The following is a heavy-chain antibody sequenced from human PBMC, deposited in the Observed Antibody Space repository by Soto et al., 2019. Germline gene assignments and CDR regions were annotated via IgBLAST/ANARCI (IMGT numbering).Heavy chain of an antibody. D-gene: IGHD6-13*01. J-gene: IGHJ4*02. V-gene: IGHV1-69*12. CDR2: IIPSTGST. CDR3: ARGGSSSDY. CDR1: GGTFSTYA. Sequence: QVQLVQSGAEVKKPGSSVKVSCKAFGGTFSTYAVSWVRQAPGQGLEWVGGIIPSTGSTKHAQKFQGRVTSTANESARTVYMELSSLRSDDTAVYYCARGGSSSDYWGQGTLVTVSS.